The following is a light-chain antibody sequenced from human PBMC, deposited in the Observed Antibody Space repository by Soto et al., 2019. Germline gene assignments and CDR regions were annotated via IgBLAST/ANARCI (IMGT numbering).Light chain of an antibody. CDR1: QAISSH. CDR3: QHYGGMWA. CDR2: DAS. J-gene: IGKJ1*01. V-gene: IGKV1-13*02. Sequence: AIQLTQSPSSLSASVGDRVTITCRASQAISSHLAWYQQKPGKAPKVVIYDASSLESGVPSRFSGSGSGTEFILTINSLQPDDFATYCYQHYGGMWAFGQGTKVDI.